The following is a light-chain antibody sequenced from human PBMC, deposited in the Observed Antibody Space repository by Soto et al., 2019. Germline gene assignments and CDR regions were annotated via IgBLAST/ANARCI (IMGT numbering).Light chain of an antibody. CDR1: QDIRNY. CDR2: AAS. Sequence: IQLTQSPSLLSASVGDRVTITCRASQDIRNYLVWYQQKPGAAPKLLIYAASSLQSGVPSRFSGSGSGTDFTLTISSLQPEDFATYYCLQDSDYPWAFGPGTKVEVK. V-gene: IGKV1-6*01. J-gene: IGKJ1*01. CDR3: LQDSDYPWA.